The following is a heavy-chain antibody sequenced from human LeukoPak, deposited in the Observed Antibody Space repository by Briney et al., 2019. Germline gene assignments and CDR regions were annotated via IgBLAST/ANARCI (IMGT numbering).Heavy chain of an antibody. V-gene: IGHV3-7*01. CDR1: GFTFSSYW. Sequence: PGGSLRLSCAASGFTFSSYWMSWVRQAPGKGLEWVANIKQDGSEKYYVDSVKGRFTISRDNAKNSLYLQMNSLRAEDTAVYYCARDLLAAAGTRPYWYFDLWGRGTLVTVSS. J-gene: IGHJ2*01. CDR3: ARDLLAAAGTRPYWYFDL. D-gene: IGHD6-13*01. CDR2: IKQDGSEK.